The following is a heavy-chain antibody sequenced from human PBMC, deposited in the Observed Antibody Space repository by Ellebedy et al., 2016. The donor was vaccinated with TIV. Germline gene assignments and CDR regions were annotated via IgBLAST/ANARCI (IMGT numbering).Heavy chain of an antibody. CDR1: GFTVSSND. CDR3: ARDGAAGRLYYYMDV. J-gene: IGHJ6*03. V-gene: IGHV3-53*01. CDR2: IYSGGST. D-gene: IGHD6-13*01. Sequence: GGSLRLXXAASGFTVSSNDMSWVRQAPGKGLEWVSVIYSGGSTYYADSVKGRFTISRDNPKNTLYLQMNSLRADDTAVYYCARDGAAGRLYYYMDVWGKGTTVTVSS.